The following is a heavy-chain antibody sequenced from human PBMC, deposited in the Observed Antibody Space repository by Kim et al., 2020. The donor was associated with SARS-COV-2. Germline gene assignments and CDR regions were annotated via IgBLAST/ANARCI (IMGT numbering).Heavy chain of an antibody. CDR2: IYYSGST. J-gene: IGHJ6*03. Sequence: SETLSLTCTVSGGSISSYYWSWIRQPPGKGLEWIGYIYYSGSTNYNPSLKSRVTISVDTSKNQFSLKLSSVTAADTAVYYCARHGSFGSSGYYLPYDYYYYYYMDVWGKGTTVTVSS. D-gene: IGHD3-22*01. CDR1: GGSISSYY. CDR3: ARHGSFGSSGYYLPYDYYYYYYMDV. V-gene: IGHV4-59*08.